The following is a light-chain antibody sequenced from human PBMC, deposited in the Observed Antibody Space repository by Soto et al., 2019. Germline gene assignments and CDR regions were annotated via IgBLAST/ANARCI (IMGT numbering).Light chain of an antibody. CDR1: SSNIGAGYD. V-gene: IGLV1-40*01. CDR3: QSYDSSLSGYVV. CDR2: GNS. Sequence: QSVLTQPPSVSGAPGQRVTISCTGSSSNIGAGYDVHWYRQIPGTAPKVVIYGNSNRPSGVPDRFSGSKSGTSASLAITGLQAEDEADYYCQSYDSSLSGYVVFGGGTKLTVL. J-gene: IGLJ2*01.